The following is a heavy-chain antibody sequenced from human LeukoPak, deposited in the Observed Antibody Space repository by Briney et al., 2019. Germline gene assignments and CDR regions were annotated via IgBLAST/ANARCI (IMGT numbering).Heavy chain of an antibody. V-gene: IGHV4-39*01. D-gene: IGHD2-21*01. Sequence: SETLSLTCTVSGGSIRSSGYYWGWIRQPPGRGLEWIGSIYYTGASFYTPSLNRRVSASVDTSKHQFPFWLSAAAAAAAARYFCATHPDRGLVVLLGGGGGDYWGQGIVVTVSS. CDR2: IYYTGAS. J-gene: IGHJ4*02. CDR1: GGSIRSSGYY. CDR3: ATHPDRGLVVLLGGGGGDY.